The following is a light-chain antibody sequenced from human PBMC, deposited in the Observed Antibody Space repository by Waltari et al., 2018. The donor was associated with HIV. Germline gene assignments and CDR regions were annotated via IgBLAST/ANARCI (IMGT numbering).Light chain of an antibody. CDR1: QSVDDNF. CDR2: GAS. CDR3: QQYGSSPRT. V-gene: IGKV3-20*01. Sequence: EVVLTQSPGTLSLSPGETATLSCWASQSVDDNFLAWFQQKPGQAPRLLIYGASRRFTGIPDRFSGSGSGTDFTLTISRLEPEDFAVYYCQQYGSSPRTFGQGTKVELK. J-gene: IGKJ1*01.